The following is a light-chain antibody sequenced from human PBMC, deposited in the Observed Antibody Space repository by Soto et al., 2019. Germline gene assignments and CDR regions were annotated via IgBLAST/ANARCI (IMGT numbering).Light chain of an antibody. CDR3: QHYDGSLPT. CDR1: QSVNSNY. CDR2: GAS. J-gene: IGKJ1*01. V-gene: IGKV3-20*01. Sequence: EIVLTQSPGTLSLSPSERAALSCRASQSVNSNYLAWYQQKPGQAPRLLIYGASSRATGIPDRFSGSGSGTDFTLTISRLEPEDFAVYYCQHYDGSLPTFGQGTKVEIK.